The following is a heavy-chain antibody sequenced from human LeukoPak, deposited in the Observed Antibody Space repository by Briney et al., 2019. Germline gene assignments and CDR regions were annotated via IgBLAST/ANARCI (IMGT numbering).Heavy chain of an antibody. V-gene: IGHV3-33*06. CDR1: GFTFSSYG. CDR2: IWYDGSNK. J-gene: IGHJ3*02. D-gene: IGHD2-15*01. CDR3: AKVRYCSGGSCYGAFDI. Sequence: PGGSLRLSCAASGFTFSSYGMHWVRQAPGKGLEWVAVIWYDGSNKYYADSVKGRFTISRDNSKNTLYLQMNSLRAEDTAVYYCAKVRYCSGGSCYGAFDIWSQGTMVTVSS.